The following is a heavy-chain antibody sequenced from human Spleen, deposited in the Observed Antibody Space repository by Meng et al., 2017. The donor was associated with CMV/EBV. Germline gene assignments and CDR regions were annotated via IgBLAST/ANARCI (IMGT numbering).Heavy chain of an antibody. CDR3: ARDRGVGGYEPFDY. J-gene: IGHJ4*02. D-gene: IGHD5-12*01. CDR2: IYYSGST. CDR1: GGSISSTHYY. V-gene: IGHV4-39*07. Sequence: QLQLQESGPGLGKPSEPLSLTCTVSGGSISSTHYYWGWIRQPPGKGLEWIGSIYYSGSTFYNPSLKSRGTISVDTSKNQFSLKLTSVTAADTAVYYCARDRGVGGYEPFDYWGQGTLVTASS.